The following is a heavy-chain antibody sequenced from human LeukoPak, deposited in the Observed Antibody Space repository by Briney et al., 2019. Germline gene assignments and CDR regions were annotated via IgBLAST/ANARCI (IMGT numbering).Heavy chain of an antibody. D-gene: IGHD6-13*01. J-gene: IGHJ3*02. V-gene: IGHV3-9*01. Sequence: GGSLRLSCAASGFTFDDYAMHWVRQAPGKGLEWVSGISWNSGSIGYADPVKGRFTISRDNAKNSLYLQMNSLRAEDTALYYCVKDIGGYSSSWYRGVDAFDIWGQGTMVTVSS. CDR2: ISWNSGSI. CDR3: VKDIGGYSSSWYRGVDAFDI. CDR1: GFTFDDYA.